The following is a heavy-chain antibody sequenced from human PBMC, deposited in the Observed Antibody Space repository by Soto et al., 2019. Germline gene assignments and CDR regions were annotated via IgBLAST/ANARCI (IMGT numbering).Heavy chain of an antibody. CDR1: GFPFSSYA. D-gene: IGHD4-17*01. J-gene: IGHJ4*02. Sequence: GGSLSLSCTASGFPFSSYAMSWVRQAPGKGLEWVSAISGSGGSTYYADSVKGRFTISRDNSKNTLYPQMNSLRAEDTAVYYCAKDKGWVTTTFDYWGQGTLVTVSS. CDR2: ISGSGGST. CDR3: AKDKGWVTTTFDY. V-gene: IGHV3-23*01.